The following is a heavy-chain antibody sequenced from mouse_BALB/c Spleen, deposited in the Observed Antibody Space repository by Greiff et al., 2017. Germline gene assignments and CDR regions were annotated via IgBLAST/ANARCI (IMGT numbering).Heavy chain of an antibody. J-gene: IGHJ3*01. V-gene: IGHV2-2*02. D-gene: IGHD2-14*01. CDR3: ARNTYYRYEAWFAY. CDR1: GFSLTSYG. CDR2: IWSGGST. Sequence: VKLQESGPGLVQPSQSLSITCTVSGFSLTSYGVHWVRQSPGKGLEWLGVIWSGGSTDYNAAFISRLSISKDNSKSQVFFKMNSLQANDTAIYYCARNTYYRYEAWFAYWGQGTLVTVSA.